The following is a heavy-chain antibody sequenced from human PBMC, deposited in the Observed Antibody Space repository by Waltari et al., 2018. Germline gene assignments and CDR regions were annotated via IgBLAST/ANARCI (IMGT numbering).Heavy chain of an antibody. CDR1: GGSFSGYS. V-gene: IGHV4-34*01. CDR2: INHSGST. CDR3: ARLAHNYGDYVAYYYMDV. Sequence: QVQLQQWGAGLLKPSETLSLTCAVYGGSFSGYSWSWIRQPPGKGLEWIGEINHSGSTNYNPSLKSRVTISVDTSKNQFSLKLSSVTAADTAVYYCARLAHNYGDYVAYYYMDVWGKGTTVTVSS. D-gene: IGHD4-17*01. J-gene: IGHJ6*03.